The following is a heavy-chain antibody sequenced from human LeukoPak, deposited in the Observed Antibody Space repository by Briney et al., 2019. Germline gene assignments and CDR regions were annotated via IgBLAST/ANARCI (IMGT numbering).Heavy chain of an antibody. Sequence: SQTLSLTCAVSGGSLSSCCWCWIRQPPGAGPDWIGYIYYYESANYNPSLNSRVPISLYLYTNQFSLNLNSLTTAETAIYYCVRHYYDSGTAKEYFQHWGQGTLVTVSS. CDR2: IYYYESA. V-gene: IGHV4-59*01. CDR3: VRHYYDSGTAKEYFQH. D-gene: IGHD3-10*01. J-gene: IGHJ1*01. CDR1: GGSLSSCC.